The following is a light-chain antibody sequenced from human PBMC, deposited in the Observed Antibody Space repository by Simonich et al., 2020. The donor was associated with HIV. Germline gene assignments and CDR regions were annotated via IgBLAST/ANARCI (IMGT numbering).Light chain of an antibody. Sequence: NFMLTQPHSVSESPGKTVAISCTRSSGSIASDYVQWYQQRPGSSPTTVIYEYNQRPSGVPDRFSGSIDSSSNSASLTISGLKTEDEADYYCQSSDSSNHWVFGGGTKLTVL. CDR1: SGSIASDY. CDR2: EYN. V-gene: IGLV6-57*01. J-gene: IGLJ3*02. CDR3: QSSDSSNHWV.